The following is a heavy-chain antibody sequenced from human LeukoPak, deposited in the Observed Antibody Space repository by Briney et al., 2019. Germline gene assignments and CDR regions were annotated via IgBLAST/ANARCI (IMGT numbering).Heavy chain of an antibody. CDR3: TKDARTCHSSGCWKPSDY. D-gene: IGHD3-22*01. CDR1: GFDFRTCW. V-gene: IGHV3-74*01. CDR2: INSDGTGT. Sequence: GGSLRLSCAASGFDFRTCWMHWVRQAPGKGLMWVSRINSDGTGTYADSVKGRFTISRDNANNMLYLQMNSLTADDTAVYYCTKDARTCHSSGCWKPSDYWGQGALVTVSS. J-gene: IGHJ4*02.